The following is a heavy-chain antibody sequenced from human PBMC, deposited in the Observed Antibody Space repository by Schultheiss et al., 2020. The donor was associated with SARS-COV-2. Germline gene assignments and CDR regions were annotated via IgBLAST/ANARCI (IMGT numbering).Heavy chain of an antibody. D-gene: IGHD5-18*01. CDR3: ATHFQDGAGYSVGAFDI. J-gene: IGHJ3*02. CDR2: IYHSGST. CDR1: GGSISSSSYY. Sequence: SETLSLTCTVSGGSISSSSYYWGWIRQPPGKRLELIGSIYHSGSTYYNPSLKSRVTISVDTSKNQFSLKLSSVTAADTAVYYCATHFQDGAGYSVGAFDIWGQGTMVTVSS. V-gene: IGHV4-39*07.